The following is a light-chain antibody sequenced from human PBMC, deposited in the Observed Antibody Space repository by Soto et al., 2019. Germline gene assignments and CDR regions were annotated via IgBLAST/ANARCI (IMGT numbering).Light chain of an antibody. CDR2: GAS. Sequence: EIVMTQSPATLSVSPGERATLSCRASQSISSNLAWYQQKPGQAPRLLIYGASTRATGIPARFSGSGSGTEFTLTISSLQSEDFALYYCHQYENWPQTFVQGTKVEIK. CDR1: QSISSN. V-gene: IGKV3-15*01. J-gene: IGKJ1*01. CDR3: HQYENWPQT.